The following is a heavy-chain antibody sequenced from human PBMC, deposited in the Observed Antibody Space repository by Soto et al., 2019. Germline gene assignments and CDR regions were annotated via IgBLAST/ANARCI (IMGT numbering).Heavy chain of an antibody. J-gene: IGHJ4*02. CDR1: GFTFTSYA. CDR2: ISAYNGNT. CDR3: AADLWELLRFDY. Sequence: ASVKVSCKASGFTFTSYAISWVRQAPGQGLEWIGWISAYNGNTNYAQKFQERVTITRDMSTSTAYMELSSLRSEDTAVYYCAADLWELLRFDYWGQGTLVTVSS. D-gene: IGHD1-26*01. V-gene: IGHV1-18*01.